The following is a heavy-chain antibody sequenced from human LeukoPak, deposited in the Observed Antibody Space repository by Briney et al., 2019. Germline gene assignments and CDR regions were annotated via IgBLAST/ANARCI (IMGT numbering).Heavy chain of an antibody. CDR3: ARAGVGDIVVVPAAPRYYYYYMDV. J-gene: IGHJ6*03. V-gene: IGHV4-59*01. CDR1: GGSISSYY. D-gene: IGHD2-2*01. CDR2: IYYSGST. Sequence: PSETLSLTCTVSGGSISSYYWSWIRQPPGKGLEWIGYIYYSGSTNYNPSLKSRVTISVDTSKNQFSLKLSSVTAADTAVYYCARAGVGDIVVVPAAPRYYYYYMDVWGKGTTVTVSS.